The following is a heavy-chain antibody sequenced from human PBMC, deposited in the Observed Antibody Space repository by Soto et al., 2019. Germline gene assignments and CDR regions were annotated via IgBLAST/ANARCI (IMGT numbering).Heavy chain of an antibody. D-gene: IGHD5-12*01. Sequence: GGSLRLSCAASGFTFGSYDMHWVCQATGKGLEWVSAIGTAGDTYYPGSVKGRFTISRENAKNSLYLQMNSLRAEDTAVYYCAREGTEWLRPYYYYYGMDAWGQGTTVTVSS. CDR1: GFTFGSYD. J-gene: IGHJ6*02. CDR2: IGTAGDT. CDR3: AREGTEWLRPYYYYYGMDA. V-gene: IGHV3-13*01.